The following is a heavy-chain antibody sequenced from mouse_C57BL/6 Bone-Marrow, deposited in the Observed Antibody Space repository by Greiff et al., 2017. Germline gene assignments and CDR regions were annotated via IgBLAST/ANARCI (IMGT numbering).Heavy chain of an antibody. Sequence: EVQRVESGPELVKPGASVKMSCKASGYTFTDYNMHWVKQSHGKSLEWIGYINPNNGGTSYNQKFKGKATLTVNKSSSTAYMELRSLTSEDSAVYYCAERGLLWLRHWYFDVWGTGTTVTVSS. CDR1: GYTFTDYN. J-gene: IGHJ1*03. CDR3: AERGLLWLRHWYFDV. D-gene: IGHD2-2*01. CDR2: INPNNGGT. V-gene: IGHV1-22*01.